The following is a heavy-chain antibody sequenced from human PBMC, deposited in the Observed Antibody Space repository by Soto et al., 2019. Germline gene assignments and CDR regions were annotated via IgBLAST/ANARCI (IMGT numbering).Heavy chain of an antibody. D-gene: IGHD3-10*01. V-gene: IGHV1-69*01. CDR3: TWGITLIRGVIPPGYYYGRDV. CDR2: FNPIFETA. CDR1: GGTFSSYA. Sequence: QVQLVQSGAEVKKPGSSVKVSCKASGGTFSSYAISWVRQAPGQGLEWMGGFNPIFETANYAQKFQGRVTISADESTMTAYMDVSSLISEDTAVYYCTWGITLIRGVIPPGYYYGRDVWGQGSTVAVSS. J-gene: IGHJ6*02.